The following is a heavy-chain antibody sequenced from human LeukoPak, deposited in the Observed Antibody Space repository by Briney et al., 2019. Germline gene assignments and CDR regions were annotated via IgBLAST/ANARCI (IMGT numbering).Heavy chain of an antibody. CDR1: GGSISSSSYY. CDR3: ARGARNYDFWSGYSPSLYYMDV. Sequence: SETLSLTCTVSGGSISSSSYYWGWIRQPPGKGLEWIGSIYYSGSTYYNPSLKSRVTISVDTSKNQFSLKLSSVTAADTAVYYCARGARNYDFWSGYSPSLYYMDVWGKGTTVTVTS. CDR2: IYYSGST. D-gene: IGHD3-3*01. V-gene: IGHV4-39*01. J-gene: IGHJ6*03.